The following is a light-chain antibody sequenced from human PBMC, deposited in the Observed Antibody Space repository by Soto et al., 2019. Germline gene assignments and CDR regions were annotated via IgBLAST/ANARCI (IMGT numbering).Light chain of an antibody. J-gene: IGKJ4*01. V-gene: IGKV3-11*01. CDR2: DAS. CDR1: QSVSSD. CDR3: QQREDWPRA. Sequence: EIVMTQSPATLSVSPGEGATLSCRASQSVSSDLAWYQQKPGQAPRLLIYDASQRATGVPARFSASGSGTDFTLTISSLEPEDFAIYYCQQREDWPRAFGGGTKVDIK.